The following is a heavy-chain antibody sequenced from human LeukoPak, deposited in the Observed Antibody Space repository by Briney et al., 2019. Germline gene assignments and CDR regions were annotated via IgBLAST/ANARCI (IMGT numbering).Heavy chain of an antibody. CDR1: GYTFTSYG. J-gene: IGHJ6*03. V-gene: IGHV1-18*01. CDR2: ISAYNGNT. Sequence: ASVKVSCKASGYTFTSYGISWVRQAPGQGLEWMGWISAYNGNTNYAQKLQGRVTMTTDTPTSTAYMELRSLRSDDTAVYYCARVFWEYCSSTSCYYRYYYYYMDVWGKGTTVTVSS. D-gene: IGHD2-2*01. CDR3: ARVFWEYCSSTSCYYRYYYYYMDV.